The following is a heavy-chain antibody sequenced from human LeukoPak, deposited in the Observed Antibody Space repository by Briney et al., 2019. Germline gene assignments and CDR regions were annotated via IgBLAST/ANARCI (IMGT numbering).Heavy chain of an antibody. CDR3: ASSSGWGDYYYYYMDV. V-gene: IGHV1-2*02. D-gene: IGHD6-19*01. CDR1: GYTFTGYY. J-gene: IGHJ6*03. CDR2: INPNSGGT. Sequence: GASVKVSCKASGYTFTGYYMHWVRQAPGQGLEWMGWINPNSGGTNYAQKFQGRVTMTRDTSISTAYMELSRLRSDDTAVYYCASSSGWGDYYYYYMDVWGKGTTVTVSS.